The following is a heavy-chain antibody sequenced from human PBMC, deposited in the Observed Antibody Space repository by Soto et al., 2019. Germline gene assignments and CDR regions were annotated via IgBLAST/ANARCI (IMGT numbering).Heavy chain of an antibody. CDR2: IYYSGST. Sequence: SETLSLTXTVSGGSISSGGYYWSWIRQHPGKGLEWIGYIYYSGSTYYNPSLKSRVTISVDTSKNQFSLKLSSVTAADTAVYYCARGRVDYDFWSGYSPSGMDVWGQGTTVTVSS. CDR1: GGSISSGGYY. CDR3: ARGRVDYDFWSGYSPSGMDV. J-gene: IGHJ6*02. D-gene: IGHD3-3*01. V-gene: IGHV4-31*02.